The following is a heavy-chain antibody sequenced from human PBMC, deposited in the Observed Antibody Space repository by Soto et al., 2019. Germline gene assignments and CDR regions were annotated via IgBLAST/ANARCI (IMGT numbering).Heavy chain of an antibody. J-gene: IGHJ4*02. D-gene: IGHD2-8*01. V-gene: IGHV1-58*01. CDR3: AALGVNFDH. CDR1: GFTFTSSA. CDR2: IGVGSGNR. Sequence: QMQLVQSGPEVNKPGTSVKVSCKASGFTFTSSAVQWVRQARGQRLEWIGWIGVGSGNRHYAQKFQERVTITRDMSTNTAYMELSSLRSEDTAVYYCAALGVNFDHWGQGTLVTVSS.